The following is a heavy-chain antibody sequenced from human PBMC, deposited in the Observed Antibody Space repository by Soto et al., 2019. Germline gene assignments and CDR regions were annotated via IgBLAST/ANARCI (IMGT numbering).Heavy chain of an antibody. CDR2: ISAYNGNT. Sequence: ASVKVSCKVSGYTFTSYGISWVRQAPGQGLEWMGWISAYNGNTNYAQKLQGRVTMTTDTSTSTAYMELRSLRSDDTAVYYCARVSRYSSTSYGMDVWCKGTRFSVSS. V-gene: IGHV1-18*04. J-gene: IGHJ6*04. CDR3: ARVSRYSSTSYGMDV. D-gene: IGHD6-13*01. CDR1: GYTFTSYG.